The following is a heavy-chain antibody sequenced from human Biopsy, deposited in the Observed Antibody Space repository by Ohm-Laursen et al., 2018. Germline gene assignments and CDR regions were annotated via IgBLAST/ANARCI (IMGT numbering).Heavy chain of an antibody. CDR2: ISYTGYT. D-gene: IGHD4-23*01. V-gene: IGHV4-59*11. J-gene: IGHJ1*01. CDR1: GGSFTGHY. CDR3: ARGSNDFGGLYFPR. Sequence: SETLSLTCTVSGGSFTGHYWSWIRQPPGKGLEWIGHISYTGYTSYNASLKSRVTISVDTSRNHFSLRLSSLTAADTAVYYCARGSNDFGGLYFPRWGQGTLDTVTS.